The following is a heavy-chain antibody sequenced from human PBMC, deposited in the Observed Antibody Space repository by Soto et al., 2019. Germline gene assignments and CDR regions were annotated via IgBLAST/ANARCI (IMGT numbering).Heavy chain of an antibody. CDR3: ARDGQLRWGDYYYGMDV. J-gene: IGHJ6*02. D-gene: IGHD3-16*01. CDR2: INHSGST. Sequence: SETLSLTCAVYGGSFSGYYWSWIRQPPGKGLEWIGEINHSGSTNYNPSLKSRVTISVDTSKNQFSLKLSSVTAADTAVYYCARDGQLRWGDYYYGMDVWGQGTTVTVSS. CDR1: GGSFSGYY. V-gene: IGHV4-34*01.